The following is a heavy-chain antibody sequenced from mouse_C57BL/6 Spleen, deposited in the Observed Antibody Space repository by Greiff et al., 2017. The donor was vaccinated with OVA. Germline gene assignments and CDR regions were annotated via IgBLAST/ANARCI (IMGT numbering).Heavy chain of an antibody. CDR3: TRSYYYGSSYLAY. Sequence: QVQLQQSGAELVRPGASVTLSCKASGYTFTDYEMHWVKQTPVHGLEWIGAIDPETGGTAYNQKFKGKAILTADKSSSTAYMELRSLTSEDSAVYYCTRSYYYGSSYLAYWGQGTLVTVSA. CDR1: GYTFTDYE. V-gene: IGHV1-15*01. D-gene: IGHD1-1*01. CDR2: IDPETGGT. J-gene: IGHJ3*01.